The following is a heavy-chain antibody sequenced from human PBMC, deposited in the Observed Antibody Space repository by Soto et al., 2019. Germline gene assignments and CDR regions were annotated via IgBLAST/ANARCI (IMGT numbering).Heavy chain of an antibody. CDR1: GXTFGSYF. Sequence: GSLRLSSVGSGXTFGSYFVGWVRQAPGGGLEWVANIKQDASEIHYLESVKGPFTIFRDNAQKSLYLQMTTMSAEDTAVYFCATYSGSYFTVGHDRWAQGTLVTVSS. CDR3: ATYSGSYFTVGHDR. D-gene: IGHD1-26*01. J-gene: IGHJ5*02. V-gene: IGHV3-7*01. CDR2: IKQDASEI.